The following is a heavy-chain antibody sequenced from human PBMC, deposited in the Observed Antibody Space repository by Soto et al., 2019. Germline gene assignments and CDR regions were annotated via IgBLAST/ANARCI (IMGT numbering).Heavy chain of an antibody. J-gene: IGHJ5*01. CDR2: INHSRRV. CDR3: STRAYDTNGYYRFDP. CDR1: GGSFSGHS. V-gene: IGHV4-34*01. D-gene: IGHD3-22*01. Sequence: SETLSLTCAVYGGSFSGHSWTWIRQSPGKGLEWIGDINHSRRVNYSPSLKSRVTISLDTPKNQFSLTLSAVTAADTAMYYCSTRAYDTNGYYRFDPWGQGTLVTVSS.